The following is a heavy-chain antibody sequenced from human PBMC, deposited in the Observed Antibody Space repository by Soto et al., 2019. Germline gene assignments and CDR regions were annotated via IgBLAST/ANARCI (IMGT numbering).Heavy chain of an antibody. J-gene: IGHJ6*02. CDR3: ARERFQVISDGMDV. V-gene: IGHV1-2*02. CDR1: GYTFTGYY. CDR2: INPETGGT. Sequence: ASVKVSCKASGYTFTGYYVHWVREAPGQGLEWMGWINPETGGTSYAQKFQGRVTLSRDTSINTAYLELSSLRFDDAAVYFCARERFQVISDGMDVWGQVTMDTVSS. D-gene: IGHD2-21*01.